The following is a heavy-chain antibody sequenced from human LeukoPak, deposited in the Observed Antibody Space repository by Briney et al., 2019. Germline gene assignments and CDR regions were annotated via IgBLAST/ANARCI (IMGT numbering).Heavy chain of an antibody. D-gene: IGHD6-13*01. CDR3: ARDRHINSWSNDRFDY. J-gene: IGHJ4*02. CDR1: RFTFSNYW. Sequence: PGGSLRLSCAASRFTFSNYWMTWVRQAPGKGLEWVGNINQDASEINYVDSVKGRFAISRVNAENSLYLQMNSLRAGDTAIYYCARDRHINSWSNDRFDYWGQGALVTVSS. CDR2: INQDASEI. V-gene: IGHV3-7*01.